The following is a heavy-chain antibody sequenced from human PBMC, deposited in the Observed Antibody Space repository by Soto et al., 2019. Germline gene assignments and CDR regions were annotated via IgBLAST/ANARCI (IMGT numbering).Heavy chain of an antibody. J-gene: IGHJ3*02. D-gene: IGHD7-27*01. V-gene: IGHV4-59*01. CDR1: GGSISSYY. Sequence: SETLSLTCTVSGGSISSYYWSWIRQPPGKGLEWIGYIYYSGSTNYNPSLKSRVTISVDTSKNQFSLKLSSVTAADTAVYYCAREVRDKTGVVWAFDIWGQGTMVTVSS. CDR3: AREVRDKTGVVWAFDI. CDR2: IYYSGST.